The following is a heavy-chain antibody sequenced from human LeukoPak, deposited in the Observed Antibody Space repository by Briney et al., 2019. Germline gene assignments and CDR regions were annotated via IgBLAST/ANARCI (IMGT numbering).Heavy chain of an antibody. CDR3: ARLTGGYSYGPVDY. CDR2: IYYSGST. V-gene: IGHV4-61*08. D-gene: IGHD5-18*01. Sequence: PSETLSLTCTVSGGSVNNGGYYWSWIRQPPGKGLEWIGYIYYSGSTNYNPSLKNRVTISVDTSKNQFSLKLSSVTAADTAVYYCARLTGGYSYGPVDYWGQGTLVTVSS. J-gene: IGHJ4*02. CDR1: GGSVNNGGYY.